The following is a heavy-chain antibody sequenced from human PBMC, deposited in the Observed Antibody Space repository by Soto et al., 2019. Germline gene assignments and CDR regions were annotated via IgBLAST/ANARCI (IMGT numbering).Heavy chain of an antibody. CDR3: ARRSDYYDSSGYPIRWFDP. Sequence: KPSETLSLTCTVSGGSISSSSYYWGWIRQPPGKGLEWIGSIYYSGSTYYNPSLKSRVTISVDTSKNQFSLKLSSVTAADTAVYYCARRSDYYDSSGYPIRWFDPWGQGTLVTVSS. J-gene: IGHJ5*02. V-gene: IGHV4-39*01. CDR2: IYYSGST. D-gene: IGHD3-22*01. CDR1: GGSISSSSYY.